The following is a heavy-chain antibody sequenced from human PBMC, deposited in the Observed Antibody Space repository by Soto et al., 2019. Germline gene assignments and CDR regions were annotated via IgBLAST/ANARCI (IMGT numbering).Heavy chain of an antibody. CDR3: VRGGTKTLRDWFDP. J-gene: IGHJ5*02. CDR2: IYATGTT. Sequence: SETLSLTCTVSGASISGFYWSWIRKSAGKGLEWIGRIYATGTTDYNPSLKSRVMMSVDTSKKQFSLKLRSVTAADTAVYYCVRGGTKTLRDWFDPWGQGISVTVSS. D-gene: IGHD1-1*01. CDR1: GASISGFY. V-gene: IGHV4-4*07.